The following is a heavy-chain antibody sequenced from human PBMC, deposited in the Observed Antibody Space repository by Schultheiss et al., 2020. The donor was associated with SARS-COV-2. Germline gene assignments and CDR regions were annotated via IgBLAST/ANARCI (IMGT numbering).Heavy chain of an antibody. CDR1: GFTFSSYA. J-gene: IGHJ6*03. D-gene: IGHD6-13*01. CDR2: ISGSGGST. V-gene: IGHV3-23*01. CDR3: AKRGMGYSSSWYYYYYYMDV. Sequence: GESLKISCAASGFTFSSYAMSWVRQAPGKGLEWVSAISGSGGSTYYADSVKGRFTISRDNSKNTLYLQMNSLRAEDTAVYYCAKRGMGYSSSWYYYYYYMDVWGKGTTVTVSS.